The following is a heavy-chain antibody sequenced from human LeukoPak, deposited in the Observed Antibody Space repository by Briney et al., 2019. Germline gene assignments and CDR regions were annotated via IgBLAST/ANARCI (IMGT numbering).Heavy chain of an antibody. D-gene: IGHD3-22*01. CDR1: GITFGTYP. CDR3: AKRGVVIRVILVGFHKAAYYFDS. CDR2: MSGSGASI. Sequence: GESLRLSCAASGITFGTYPMSWVRQAPGKGLEWVSAMSGSGASIYYADSVKGRFTISTDHPKNTLYLQMNSLRAEDTAVYFCAKRGVVIRVILVGFHKAAYYFDSWGQGALVTVSS. V-gene: IGHV3-23*01. J-gene: IGHJ4*02.